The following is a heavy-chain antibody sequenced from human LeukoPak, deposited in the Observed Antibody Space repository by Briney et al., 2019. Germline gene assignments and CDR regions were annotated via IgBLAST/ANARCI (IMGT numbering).Heavy chain of an antibody. J-gene: IGHJ6*03. Sequence: SETLSLTCTVSGGSIISYYWSWVRQSAGKGLEWIGRIYPSGSTEYNTSLKSRVTMSVDMSKKQFSLILTSVTAADTAVYYCARLKFYDSTGYTPGYYMDVWGKGTTVTVSS. D-gene: IGHD3-22*01. CDR1: GGSIISYY. CDR2: IYPSGST. CDR3: ARLKFYDSTGYTPGYYMDV. V-gene: IGHV4-4*07.